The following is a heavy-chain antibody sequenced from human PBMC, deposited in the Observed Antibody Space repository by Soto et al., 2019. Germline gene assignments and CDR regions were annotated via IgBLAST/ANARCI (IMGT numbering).Heavy chain of an antibody. CDR2: ISAYNGNT. D-gene: IGHD1-1*01. J-gene: IGHJ4*02. CDR1: GYTFTSYG. Sequence: QVQLVQSGAEVKKPGASVKVSCKASGYTFTSYGISWVRQAPGQGLEWMGWISAYNGNTNYAQTLQGRVTMTTPTSRSAACMALRSLRSDDTAVYYCARGLKTTGTTLLDYWGQGTLVAVSS. V-gene: IGHV1-18*01. CDR3: ARGLKTTGTTLLDY.